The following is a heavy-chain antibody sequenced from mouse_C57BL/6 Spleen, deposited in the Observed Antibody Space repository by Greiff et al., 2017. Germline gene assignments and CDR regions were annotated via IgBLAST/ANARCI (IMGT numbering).Heavy chain of an antibody. CDR1: GFSFNTYA. CDR2: IRSKSNNYAT. V-gene: IGHV10-1*01. CDR3: VRGGAHCDPTTGAY. J-gene: IGHJ3*01. D-gene: IGHD2-12*01. Sequence: EVKLVESGGGLVQPKGSLTLSCAASGFSFNTYAMNWVRQAPGKGLEWVARIRSKSNNYATYYAGSVKDRFTISRDDSESMLYLQMNSLKAEDTAMYYWVRGGAHCDPTTGAYWGQGTLVTVSA.